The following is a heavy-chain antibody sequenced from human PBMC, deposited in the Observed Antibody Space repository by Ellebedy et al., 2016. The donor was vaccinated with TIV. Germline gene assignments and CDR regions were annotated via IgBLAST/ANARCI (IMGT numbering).Heavy chain of an antibody. Sequence: MPGGSLRLSCTVSGDSLNNNYWSWIRQPAGQGLEWIGRIYSSGRTRTNASLRSRVTMSLDTSKNQFSLRLTSVTAADTAVYYCARDPISGGEWGQGTLVTISS. J-gene: IGHJ4*02. CDR2: IYSSGRT. D-gene: IGHD3-10*01. CDR1: GDSLNNNY. V-gene: IGHV4-4*07. CDR3: ARDPISGGE.